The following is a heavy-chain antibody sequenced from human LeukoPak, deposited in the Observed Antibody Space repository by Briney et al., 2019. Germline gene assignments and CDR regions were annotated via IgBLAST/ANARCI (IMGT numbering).Heavy chain of an antibody. Sequence: PSETPSLTCTVSGGSISSSSYYWGWIRQPPGKGLEWIGSIYYSGSTYYNPSLKSRVTISVDTSKNQFSLKLSSVTAADTAVYYCARGRFGESYVDYWGQGTLVTVSS. CDR1: GGSISSSSYY. D-gene: IGHD3-10*01. J-gene: IGHJ4*02. V-gene: IGHV4-39*07. CDR2: IYYSGST. CDR3: ARGRFGESYVDY.